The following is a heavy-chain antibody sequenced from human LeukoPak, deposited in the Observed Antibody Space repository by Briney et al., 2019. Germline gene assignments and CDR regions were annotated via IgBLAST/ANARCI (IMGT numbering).Heavy chain of an antibody. CDR3: AKCKSATALEQVFFDY. D-gene: IGHD2-21*02. Sequence: TGGSLRLSCAASGFTFDDYAMHWVRQAPGKGLEWVSLISGDGGSTYYADSVKGRFTISRDNSKNTVYLQMSSLRADDTALYYCAKCKSATALEQVFFDYWGLGTLLTVSS. CDR1: GFTFDDYA. V-gene: IGHV3-43*02. CDR2: ISGDGGST. J-gene: IGHJ4*02.